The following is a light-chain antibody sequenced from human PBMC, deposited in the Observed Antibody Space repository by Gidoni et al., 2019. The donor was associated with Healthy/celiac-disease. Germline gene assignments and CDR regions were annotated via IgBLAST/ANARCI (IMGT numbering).Light chain of an antibody. V-gene: IGKV2-28*01. CDR2: LGS. CDR1: QSLLHSNGYNY. CDR3: MQALQTPLFT. Sequence: DIVMTQSPLSLPVTPGETASISCSSSQSLLHSNGYNYLDWYLQKPGQSPQLLIYLGSNRASGVPDRFSGSGSGTDFTLKISRVEAEDVGVYYCMQALQTPLFTFXPXTKVDIK. J-gene: IGKJ3*01.